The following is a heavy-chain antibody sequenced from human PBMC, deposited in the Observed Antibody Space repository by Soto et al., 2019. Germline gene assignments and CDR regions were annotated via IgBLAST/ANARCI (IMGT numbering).Heavy chain of an antibody. D-gene: IGHD4-17*01. CDR3: ARDVDYGDLDY. J-gene: IGHJ4*02. CDR1: GFTFSSYA. CDR2: ISYDGSNK. Sequence: QVQLVESRGGVVQPGRSLRLSCAASGFTFSSYAMHWVRQAPGKGLEWVAVISYDGSNKYYADSVKGRFTISRDNSKNTLYLQMNSLRAEDTAVYYCARDVDYGDLDYWGQGTLVTVSS. V-gene: IGHV3-30-3*01.